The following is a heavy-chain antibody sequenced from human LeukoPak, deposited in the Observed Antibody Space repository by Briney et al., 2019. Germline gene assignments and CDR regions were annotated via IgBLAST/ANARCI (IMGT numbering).Heavy chain of an antibody. Sequence: TSETLSLTCTVSGGSISSYYWSWIRQPPGKGLEWIGYIYYSGSTNYNPSLKSRVTISVDTSKNQFSLKLSSVTAADTAVYYCASYVPRDYGPDMTWRYFDLWGRGTLVTVSS. V-gene: IGHV4-59*01. CDR1: GGSISSYY. J-gene: IGHJ2*01. CDR2: IYYSGST. D-gene: IGHD4-17*01. CDR3: ASYVPRDYGPDMTWRYFDL.